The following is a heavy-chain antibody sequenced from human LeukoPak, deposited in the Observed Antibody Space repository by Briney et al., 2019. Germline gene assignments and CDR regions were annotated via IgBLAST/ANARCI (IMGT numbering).Heavy chain of an antibody. V-gene: IGHV3-11*06. J-gene: IGHJ4*02. Sequence: GGSLRLSCAASGFTFSDFYMSWIRQAPGKGLEWVSYISSSSTYTNYADSVKGRFTISRDNAKNSLYLQMDSLRAKDTAVYFCARHLGLSSWYDYFDYWGQGTLVTVSS. D-gene: IGHD6-13*01. CDR1: GFTFSDFY. CDR2: ISSSSTYT. CDR3: ARHLGLSSWYDYFDY.